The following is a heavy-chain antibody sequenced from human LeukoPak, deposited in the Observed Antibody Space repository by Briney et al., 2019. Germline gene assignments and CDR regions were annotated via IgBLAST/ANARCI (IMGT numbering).Heavy chain of an antibody. Sequence: PGGSLRLSCAASGFTFSSYAMSWVRQAPGKGLEWVANIKQDGSEKYYVDSVKGRFTISRDSAKNSLYLQMNSLRAEDTAVYYCARDTSILGDAFDIWGQGTMVTVSS. J-gene: IGHJ3*02. CDR2: IKQDGSEK. V-gene: IGHV3-7*01. CDR1: GFTFSSYA. CDR3: ARDTSILGDAFDI.